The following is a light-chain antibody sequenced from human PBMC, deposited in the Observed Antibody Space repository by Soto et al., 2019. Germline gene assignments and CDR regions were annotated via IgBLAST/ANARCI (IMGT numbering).Light chain of an antibody. J-gene: IGKJ4*01. CDR1: PSVANF. CDR2: GAF. CDR3: QQRSNWPLT. V-gene: IGKV3-11*01. Sequence: EIVLTQSPATLSLSPGERATLTCRASPSVANFVAWYQQKPGQAPRLLIYGAFNRATGIPARFSGSGSGTDFTLTISSLEPEDSAVYYCQQRSNWPLTFGGGTKVDIK.